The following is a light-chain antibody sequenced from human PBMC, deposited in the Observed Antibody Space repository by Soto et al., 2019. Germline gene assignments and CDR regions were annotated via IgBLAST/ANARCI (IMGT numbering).Light chain of an antibody. CDR3: QHYNSYSEA. CDR2: DAS. CDR1: QSITTF. Sequence: DIQITQFPSTLAGSIGDTGAITFLASQSITTFLAWYQQKPGKAPKLLIYDASNLENGVPSRFSGSGSGTEFTLTISSLQPDDFATYYCQHYNSYSEAFGQGTKVDTK. V-gene: IGKV1-5*01. J-gene: IGKJ1*01.